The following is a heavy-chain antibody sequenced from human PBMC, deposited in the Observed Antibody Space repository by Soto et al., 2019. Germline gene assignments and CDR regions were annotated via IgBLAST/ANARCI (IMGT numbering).Heavy chain of an antibody. CDR2: IIPIFGTA. D-gene: IGHD6-6*01. V-gene: IGHV1-69*13. CDR1: GGTFSSYA. J-gene: IGHJ6*02. Sequence: SVKVSCKASGGTFSSYAISWVRQAPGQGLEWMGGIIPIFGTANYAQKFQGRVTITADESTSTAYMELSSLRSEDTAVYYCASRFQPSSSKSNYYYYGMDVWGQGTTVTVSS. CDR3: ASRFQPSSSKSNYYYYGMDV.